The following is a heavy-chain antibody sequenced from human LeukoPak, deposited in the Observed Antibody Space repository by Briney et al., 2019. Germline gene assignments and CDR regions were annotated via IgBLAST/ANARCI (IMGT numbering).Heavy chain of an antibody. CDR1: GGSINHNNW. CDR3: ARGLWFGDENPPYFDY. Sequence: SETLSLTCAVSGGSINHNNWWGWVRQPPGKGLEWIGEIYHSGSTNYNPSLKSRVTISVDTSKNQFSLKLSSVTAADTAVYYCARGLWFGDENPPYFDYWGQGTLVTVSS. D-gene: IGHD3-10*01. J-gene: IGHJ4*02. V-gene: IGHV4-4*02. CDR2: IYHSGST.